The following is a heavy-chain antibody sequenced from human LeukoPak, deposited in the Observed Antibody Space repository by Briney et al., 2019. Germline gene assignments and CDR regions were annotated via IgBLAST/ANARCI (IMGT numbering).Heavy chain of an antibody. CDR2: IYHSGST. J-gene: IGHJ4*02. CDR1: GYSIGSGYY. D-gene: IGHD2-15*01. Sequence: PSETLSLTCTVSGYSIGSGYYWGWIRPPPGKGLEWIGSIYHSGSTYYNPSLKSRVTISVDTSKNQFSLKLSSVTAADTAVYYCARVTGSLGVFDYWGQGTLVTVSS. CDR3: ARVTGSLGVFDY. V-gene: IGHV4-38-2*02.